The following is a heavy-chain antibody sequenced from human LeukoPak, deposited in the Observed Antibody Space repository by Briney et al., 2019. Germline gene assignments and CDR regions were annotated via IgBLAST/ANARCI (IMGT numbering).Heavy chain of an antibody. CDR3: VAWGNSGNS. CDR2: MNGDGSQI. J-gene: IGHJ3*01. D-gene: IGHD1-26*01. V-gene: IGHV3-7*01. Sequence: GGSLRLSCAASGFTFSGHWMSWVRRAPAKGLEWVAHMNGDGSQIYYMDFVKGRFTISRDNAKNSLYLQMNGLRAEDTAVYYCVAWGNSGNSWGQGTMVIVST. CDR1: GFTFSGHW.